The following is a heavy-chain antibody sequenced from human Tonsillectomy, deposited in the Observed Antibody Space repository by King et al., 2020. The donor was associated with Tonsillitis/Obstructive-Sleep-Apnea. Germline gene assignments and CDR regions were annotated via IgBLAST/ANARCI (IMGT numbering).Heavy chain of an antibody. V-gene: IGHV3-64*01. CDR3: ARRASEQGLGTSMVAGVYYYFDL. J-gene: IGHJ2*01. CDR1: GFTFSDYA. Sequence: EVQLVESGGGLVQPGGSLRLSCAASGFTFSDYAMHWVRQAPGKGLEYVSAISSSGGSTYYANSVKGRFTISRDNSENTLYLQMGSLRADDMAVYYCARRASEQGLGTSMVAGVYYYFDLWGRGTLVTVSS. D-gene: IGHD5-18*01. CDR2: ISSSGGST.